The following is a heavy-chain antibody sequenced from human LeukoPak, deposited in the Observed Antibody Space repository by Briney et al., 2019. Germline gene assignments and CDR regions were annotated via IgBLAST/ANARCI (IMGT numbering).Heavy chain of an antibody. V-gene: IGHV3-7*03. CDR1: GFTFSSYW. D-gene: IGHD5-12*01. CDR2: IKQDGSEK. Sequence: GGSLRLSCAASGFTFSSYWMSWVRQAPGKGLEWVANIKQDGSEKYYVDSVKGRFTISRDNSKNTLYQQMNSLRAEDTAVYYCAKLPHGKIVATIHFDYWGQGTLVTVSS. J-gene: IGHJ4*02. CDR3: AKLPHGKIVATIHFDY.